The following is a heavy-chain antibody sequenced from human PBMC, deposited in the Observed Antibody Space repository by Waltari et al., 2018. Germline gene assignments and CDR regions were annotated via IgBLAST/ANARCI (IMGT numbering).Heavy chain of an antibody. CDR3: VRRHWEAGYYRDQ. CDR2: LYHSGDT. CDR1: GGSISSSSYY. D-gene: IGHD3-9*01. Sequence: QLQLQESGPGLVKPSETLSFTCTVSGGSISSSSYYWGWIRQAPGVGLEWMGSLYHSGDTYYNPSLESRVTISRDTSKNQFSLKVRSVTAADTALYYCVRRHWEAGYYRDQWGPGTLVTVSS. J-gene: IGHJ4*02. V-gene: IGHV4-39*07.